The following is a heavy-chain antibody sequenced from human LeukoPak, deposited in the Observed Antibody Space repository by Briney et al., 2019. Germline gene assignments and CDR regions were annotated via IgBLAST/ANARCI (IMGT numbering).Heavy chain of an antibody. V-gene: IGHV1-2*02. CDR1: GGTFSSYA. CDR2: INPNTGGT. D-gene: IGHD6-19*01. J-gene: IGHJ4*02. Sequence: ASVKVSCKASGGTFSSYAISWVLQAPGQGLEWMGWINPNTGGTNYAQKFQGRVTMTRDTTISTAYMELSRPTSDDTAIYYCASYPRYSSSPPFDYWGQGTLVTVSS. CDR3: ASYPRYSSSPPFDY.